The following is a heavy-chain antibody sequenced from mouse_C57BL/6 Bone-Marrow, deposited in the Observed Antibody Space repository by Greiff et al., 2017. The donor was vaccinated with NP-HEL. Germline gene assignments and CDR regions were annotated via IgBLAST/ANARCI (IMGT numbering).Heavy chain of an antibody. V-gene: IGHV1-59*01. Sequence: QVQLQQPGAELVRPGTSVKLSCKASGYTFTSYWMHWVKQRPGQGLEWIGVIDPSDSYTKYNQKFKGKATLTVDTSSSTAYMQLSSLTSEDSSVYYCARSPIFYWGQGTTLTVSS. CDR1: GYTFTSYW. CDR2: IDPSDSYT. J-gene: IGHJ2*01. CDR3: ARSPIFY.